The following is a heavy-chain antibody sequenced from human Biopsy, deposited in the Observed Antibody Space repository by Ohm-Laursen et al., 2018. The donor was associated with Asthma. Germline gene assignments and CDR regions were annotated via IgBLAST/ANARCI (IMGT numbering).Heavy chain of an antibody. V-gene: IGHV3-30*18. CDR3: AKEVFPGWELRRGPDS. Sequence: SLRLSCTASGFSFSNYGMHWVRQSPCNGLDWVAVISFDGTNRHYSDSVKGRFTISRDNSRNTLHLEMNSLRAEDTAVYFCAKEVFPGWELRRGPDSWGQGTLVTVSS. J-gene: IGHJ4*02. CDR2: ISFDGTNR. D-gene: IGHD1-26*01. CDR1: GFSFSNYG.